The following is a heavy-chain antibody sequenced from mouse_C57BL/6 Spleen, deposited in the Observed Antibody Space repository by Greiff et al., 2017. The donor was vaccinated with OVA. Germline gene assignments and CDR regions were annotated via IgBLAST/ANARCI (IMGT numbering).Heavy chain of an antibody. D-gene: IGHD2-1*01. CDR2: IYPGSGST. J-gene: IGHJ1*03. V-gene: IGHV1-55*01. Sequence: QVQLQQPGAELVKPGASVKMSCKASGYTFTSYWITWVKQRPGQGLEWIGDIYPGSGSTNYNEKFKSKATLTVDTSSSTAYMQLSSLTSEDSAVYDCARYHYGNYDWYFDVWGTGTTVTVSS. CDR3: ARYHYGNYDWYFDV. CDR1: GYTFTSYW.